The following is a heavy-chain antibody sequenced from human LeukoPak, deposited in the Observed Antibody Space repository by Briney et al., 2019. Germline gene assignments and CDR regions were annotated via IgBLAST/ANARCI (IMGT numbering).Heavy chain of an antibody. CDR3: ARLVDCTGGSCYYYFDY. J-gene: IGHJ4*02. CDR2: IHYSGRT. Sequence: SETLSLTCTVSGGSISSYYWSWIRQPPGKGLEWIGYIHYSGRTNYNPSLKSRVTISVDTSKNQFSLKLSSVTAADTAAYYCARLVDCTGGSCYYYFDYWGQGTLVTVSS. V-gene: IGHV4-59*08. CDR1: GGSISSYY. D-gene: IGHD2-15*01.